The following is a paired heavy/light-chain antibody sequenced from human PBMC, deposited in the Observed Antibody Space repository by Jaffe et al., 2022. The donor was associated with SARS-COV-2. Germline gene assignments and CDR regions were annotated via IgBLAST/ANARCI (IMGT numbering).Light chain of an antibody. V-gene: IGLV3-19*01. CDR1: SLTNHY. J-gene: IGLJ2*01. Sequence: SSELTQDPAVSVALGQTVRITCQGDSLTNHYASWYQQKPGQAPVLVIYGENYRPSGIPDRFSGSSSGSTSSLTITGAQAEDEADYYCNSRDGSDNHVVFGGGTHLTVL. CDR2: GEN. CDR3: NSRDGSDNHVV.
Heavy chain of an antibody. CDR1: GYTFYNYG. D-gene: IGHD3-22*01. CDR3: ARDYYDSINYRYAY. V-gene: IGHV1-18*01. CDR2: VSAKSGDT. Sequence: QVQLVQSGPEVKKPGASVKVSCRASGYTFYNYGLNWVRQAPGQGLEWMGWVSAKSGDTNYAQKFQGRVTMTADTSTSTVYMELRGLRSDDTAVYYCARDYYDSINYRYAYWGQGTLVTVSS. J-gene: IGHJ4*02.